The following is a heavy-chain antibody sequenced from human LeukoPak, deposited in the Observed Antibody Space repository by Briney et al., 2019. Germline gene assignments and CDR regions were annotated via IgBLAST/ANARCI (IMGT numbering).Heavy chain of an antibody. D-gene: IGHD5-24*01. V-gene: IGHV3-30*18. CDR2: ISYDGSNK. J-gene: IGHJ4*02. CDR1: GFTFSSYG. Sequence: GGSLRLSCAASGFTFSSYGMHWVRQAPGKGLEWVAVISYDGSNKYYADSVKGRFTISRDNSKNTLYLQMNSLRAEDTAVYYCAKDHLATSLDYWGQGTLVTVSS. CDR3: AKDHLATSLDY.